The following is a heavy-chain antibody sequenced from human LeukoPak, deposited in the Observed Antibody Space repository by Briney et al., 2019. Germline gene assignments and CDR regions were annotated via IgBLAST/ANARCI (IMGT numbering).Heavy chain of an antibody. CDR3: ARIYCSSTSCNGEGFDP. D-gene: IGHD2-2*01. V-gene: IGHV4-39*01. CDR2: SYYSGST. CDR1: GGSISSSRYY. J-gene: IGHJ5*02. Sequence: SETLSLTCTVSGGSISSSRYYWGWIRQPPGKGLGWIGCSYYSGSTYYNPSLKSRVTISVDTSKNQFSLKLSSVTAADTAVYYCARIYCSSTSCNGEGFDPWGQGTLVTVSS.